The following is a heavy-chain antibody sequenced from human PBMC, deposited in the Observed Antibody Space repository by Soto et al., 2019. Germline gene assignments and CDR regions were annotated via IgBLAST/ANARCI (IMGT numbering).Heavy chain of an antibody. V-gene: IGHV3-30-3*01. J-gene: IGHJ6*02. CDR3: ARVISSEYYYYGMDV. CDR1: GFTFSSYA. D-gene: IGHD3-3*02. CDR2: ISYDGSNK. Sequence: SLRLSCAASGFTFSSYAMHWVRQAPGKGLEWVAVISYDGSNKYYADSVKGRFTISRDNSKNTLYLQMNSLRAEDTAVYYCARVISSEYYYYGMDVWGQGTTVTVSS.